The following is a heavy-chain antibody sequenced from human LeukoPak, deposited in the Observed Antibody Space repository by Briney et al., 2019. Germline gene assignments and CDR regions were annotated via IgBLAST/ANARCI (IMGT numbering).Heavy chain of an antibody. D-gene: IGHD2-21*02. Sequence: GGALRLSCVTSLYTFSDHSLDWVRPALGKGVEWVGRTRSKPYRYTTQYAASVKGRFTISRDDSKNSLYLQMNSLKPEDTAVYYCVRLVTASTTGAIWGQGRMVTVSS. CDR3: VRLVTASTTGAI. CDR1: LYTFSDHS. J-gene: IGHJ3*02. V-gene: IGHV3-72*01. CDR2: TRSKPYRYTT.